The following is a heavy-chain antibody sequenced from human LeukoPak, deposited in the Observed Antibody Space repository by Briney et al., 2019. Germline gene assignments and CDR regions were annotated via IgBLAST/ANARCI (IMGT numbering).Heavy chain of an antibody. J-gene: IGHJ6*02. CDR2: INRRGGDT. CDR1: GFSFSTFC. D-gene: IGHD2-15*01. Sequence: GTSLRLSCAASGFSFSTFCMSWVRQAPGKGLEWVSVINRRGGDTYYGHSVKGQVTISRVNSKNTVYLQMNSLKAADTAVYYWARGTADCNGGRCYSDYPDATAVGSQGTT. CDR3: ARGTADCNGGRCYSDYPDATAV. V-gene: IGHV3-23*01.